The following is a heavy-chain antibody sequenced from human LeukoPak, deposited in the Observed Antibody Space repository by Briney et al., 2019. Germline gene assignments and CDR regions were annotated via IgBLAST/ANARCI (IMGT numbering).Heavy chain of an antibody. Sequence: SETLSLTCTVSGGSISSGDYYWSWIRQPPGKGLEWIGEINHSGSTSYNPSLKSRVTISVDTSKNQFSLKLSSVTAADTAVYYCARGATGAHFDYWGQGTLVTVSS. CDR2: INHSGST. J-gene: IGHJ4*02. V-gene: IGHV4-39*07. CDR3: ARGATGAHFDY. CDR1: GGSISSGDYY. D-gene: IGHD1-14*01.